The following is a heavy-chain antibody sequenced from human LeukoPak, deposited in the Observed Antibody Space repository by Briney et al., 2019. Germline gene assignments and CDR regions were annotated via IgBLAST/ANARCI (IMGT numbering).Heavy chain of an antibody. CDR1: GFSFSSYA. V-gene: IGHV3-23*01. Sequence: PRGSLRLSCAASGFSFSSYAMSWVRQAPGKGLEWVSSISGSGGSTYYADSVKGRFTISRDNSKNTLSLQMNSLRAEDTAVYFCAKSVGSCNTTSCYSQSNDFWGQGTLVTVSS. D-gene: IGHD2-2*01. CDR3: AKSVGSCNTTSCYSQSNDF. CDR2: ISGSGGST. J-gene: IGHJ4*02.